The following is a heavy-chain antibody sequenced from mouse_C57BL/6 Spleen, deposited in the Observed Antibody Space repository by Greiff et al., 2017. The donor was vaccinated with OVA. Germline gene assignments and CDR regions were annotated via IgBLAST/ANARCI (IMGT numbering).Heavy chain of an antibody. CDR1: GYSFTSDY. CDR3: AISPLLRYFDY. D-gene: IGHD1-1*01. J-gene: IGHJ2*01. Sequence: EVQLQQSGPGLAKPSQSLSLTCSVTGYSFTSDYLNWIRQFPGNNLEYMGYISYSGSTNYNTSLKSRNSITRDTSKNQYYLQLKSVTTEDTATYYCAISPLLRYFDYWGQGTTLTVSS. CDR2: ISYSGST. V-gene: IGHV3-8*01.